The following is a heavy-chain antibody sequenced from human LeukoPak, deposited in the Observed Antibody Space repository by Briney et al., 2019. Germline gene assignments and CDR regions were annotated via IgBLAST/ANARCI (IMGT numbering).Heavy chain of an antibody. CDR3: ARMTLHSVWYSQVDWFDP. CDR1: GGSFSGYY. J-gene: IGHJ5*02. V-gene: IGHV4-34*01. CDR2: INHSGST. Sequence: SETLSLTCAVYGGSFSGYYWSWIRQPPGKGLEWIGEINHSGSTNYNPSLKSRVTISVDTSKNQFSLKLSSVTAADTAVYYCARMTLHSVWYSQVDWFDPWGQGTLVTVSS. D-gene: IGHD6-19*01.